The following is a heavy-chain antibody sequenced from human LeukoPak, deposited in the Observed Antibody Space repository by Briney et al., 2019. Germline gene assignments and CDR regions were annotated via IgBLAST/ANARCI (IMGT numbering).Heavy chain of an antibody. V-gene: IGHV1-69*05. CDR1: GGTFSSYA. J-gene: IGHJ4*02. Sequence: SVKVSCKASGGTFSSYAISWVRQAPGQGLEWMGGIIPIFGTANYAQKFKGRVTITTDESTSTAYMELSSLRSEDTAVYYCASGSITIFGVAYHFDYWGQGTLVTVSS. CDR3: ASGSITIFGVAYHFDY. CDR2: IIPIFGTA. D-gene: IGHD3-3*01.